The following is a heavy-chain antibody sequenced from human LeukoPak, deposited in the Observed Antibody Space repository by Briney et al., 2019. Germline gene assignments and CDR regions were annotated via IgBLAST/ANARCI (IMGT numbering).Heavy chain of an antibody. V-gene: IGHV3-21*01. CDR3: ARVAENHFDY. Sequence: PGGSXXLSXXXXXXTFXSYXMXWVRQAPGKGLEWVSSISSSSSYIYYADSVKGRFTISRDNAKNSLYLQMNSLRAEDTAVYYCARVAENHFDYWGQGTLVTVSS. CDR1: XXTFXSYX. CDR2: ISSSSSYI. J-gene: IGHJ4*02. D-gene: IGHD1-14*01.